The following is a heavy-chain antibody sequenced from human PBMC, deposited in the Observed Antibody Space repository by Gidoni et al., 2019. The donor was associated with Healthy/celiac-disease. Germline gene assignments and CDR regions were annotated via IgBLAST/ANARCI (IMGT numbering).Heavy chain of an antibody. CDR1: GGSTSSSSYY. V-gene: IGHV4-39*01. D-gene: IGHD1-26*01. J-gene: IGHJ6*02. CDR3: ARQGGSFMDV. CDR2: IYYSGRT. Sequence: QLQLQESGPGLVKPSDTLSLTCTVSGGSTSSSSYYWGWIRQPPGKGLEWIGSIYYSGRTYYNPSLKSRVTISVDTSKNQFSLKLSSVTAADTAVYYCARQGGSFMDVWGQGTTVTVSS.